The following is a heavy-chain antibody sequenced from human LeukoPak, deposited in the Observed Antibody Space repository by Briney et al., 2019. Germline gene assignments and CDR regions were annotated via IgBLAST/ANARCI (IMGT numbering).Heavy chain of an antibody. CDR1: GFTVSSNY. CDR3: ARSLRDAFDI. J-gene: IGHJ3*02. CDR2: IYSDGSA. Sequence: GGSLRLSCAASGFTVSSNYMNWVRQAPGKGLEWVSVIYSDGSAYYADSVKGRFTISRDNAKNSLYLQMNSLRAEDTAVYYCARSLRDAFDIWGQGTMVTVSS. V-gene: IGHV3-66*01.